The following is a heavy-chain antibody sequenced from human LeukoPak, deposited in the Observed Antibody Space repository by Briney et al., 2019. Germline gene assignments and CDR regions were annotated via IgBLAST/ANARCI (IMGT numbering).Heavy chain of an antibody. J-gene: IGHJ4*02. CDR2: ISGSGGGT. V-gene: IGHV3-23*01. Sequence: GGSLRLSCAVSGITLSNYGMSWVRQAPGKGLEWVAGISGSGGGTNYADSVRGRFTISRDNSKNTLYLQMDSLGAEDTAVYFCAKRGVVIRVILVGFHKEAYYFDSWGQGALVTVSS. CDR3: AKRGVVIRVILVGFHKEAYYFDS. CDR1: GITLSNYG. D-gene: IGHD3-22*01.